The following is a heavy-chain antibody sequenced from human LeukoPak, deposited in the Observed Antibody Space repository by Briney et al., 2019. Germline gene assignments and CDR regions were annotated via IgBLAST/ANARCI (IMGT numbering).Heavy chain of an antibody. Sequence: SLSLSRAASGFTFTTYWMHWARHVPAKGRVWVSRLNNDGRTTDYTDSVKGRFTISRHNPKNTVYVQKDRVRAEHTAVYYCGRGGGGVVAYGMDVWGQGTTVTVSS. J-gene: IGHJ6*02. CDR1: GFTFTTYW. V-gene: IGHV3-74*01. CDR3: GRGGGGVVAYGMDV. CDR2: LNNDGRTT. D-gene: IGHD2-15*01.